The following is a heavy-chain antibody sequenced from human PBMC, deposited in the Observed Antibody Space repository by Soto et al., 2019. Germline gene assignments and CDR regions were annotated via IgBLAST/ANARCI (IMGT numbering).Heavy chain of an antibody. CDR3: VRDTAEDFRSDNCYVPLQH. D-gene: IGHD2-2*01. CDR1: GFTFSTFA. CDR2: ISANGYNQ. V-gene: IGHV3-30*04. J-gene: IGHJ1*01. Sequence: QVHLVESGGGVVQPGRSLRLSCAASGFTFSTFAIHWVRQAPGKGLEWVAAISANGYNQFYGPSVKGRFIISRDNSWNTVDLQMNSVRVEDTALYYCVRDTAEDFRSDNCYVPLQHWGQGTLVTVSS.